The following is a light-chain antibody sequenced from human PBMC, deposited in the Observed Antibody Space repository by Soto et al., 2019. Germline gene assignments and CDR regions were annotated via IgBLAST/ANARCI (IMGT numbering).Light chain of an antibody. CDR3: QQYNSYPPHT. V-gene: IGKV1-5*01. Sequence: DIQMTQSPSTLSASVGDRVTITCRASQTISSWLAWYQQKPGKAPKLLIFDASSLESGVPSRFSGSGSGTEFTLTISSLQSDDFATYYCQQYNSYPPHTFGQGTKAEIK. CDR1: QTISSW. CDR2: DAS. J-gene: IGKJ2*01.